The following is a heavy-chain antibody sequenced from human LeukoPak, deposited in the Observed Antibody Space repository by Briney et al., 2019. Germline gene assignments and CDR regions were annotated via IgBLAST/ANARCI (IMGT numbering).Heavy chain of an antibody. CDR2: IIPIYHTT. Sequence: ASVKVSCKASGGTFSSYAFSWVRQAPGQGLEWVGLIIPIYHTTNYAQNFQGRVTITADKSTSTAYMKLSSLRSEDTAIYYCASRNTESYLGHAFDVWGQGTMVTVSS. CDR1: GGTFSSYA. CDR3: ASRNTESYLGHAFDV. J-gene: IGHJ3*01. V-gene: IGHV1-69*06. D-gene: IGHD1-26*01.